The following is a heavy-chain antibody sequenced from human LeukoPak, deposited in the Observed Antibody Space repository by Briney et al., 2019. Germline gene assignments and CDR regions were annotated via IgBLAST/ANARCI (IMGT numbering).Heavy chain of an antibody. CDR1: GFIFNEYG. CDR3: ARLFNAGLGAPLDY. J-gene: IGHJ4*02. CDR2: INGNGGRT. D-gene: IGHD1-26*01. Sequence: GGSLRLSCAASGFIFNEYGMTWVRQIPGEGLGWVSGINGNGGRTGYADSVKGRFTITRDNAKNSLYLQMDSLRAEDTALYFCARLFNAGLGAPLDYGGQGTLVTVPS. V-gene: IGHV3-20*04.